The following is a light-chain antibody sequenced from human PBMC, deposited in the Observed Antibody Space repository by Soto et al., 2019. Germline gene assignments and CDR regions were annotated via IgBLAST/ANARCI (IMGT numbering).Light chain of an antibody. CDR1: QSVSSY. J-gene: IGKJ1*01. CDR2: DAS. CDR3: KQRSDWPPGT. V-gene: IGKV3-11*01. Sequence: EIVLTQSPATLSLSPGERATLSCRASQSVSSYLAWYQQKPGQAPRLLISDASNRATVIPARFSGSGAGTDFTLSIRSLEPEDFAVYYCKQRSDWPPGTFGHGTKVEIK.